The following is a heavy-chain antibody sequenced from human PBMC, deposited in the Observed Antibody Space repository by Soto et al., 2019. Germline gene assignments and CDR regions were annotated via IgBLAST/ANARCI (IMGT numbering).Heavy chain of an antibody. J-gene: IGHJ5*01. CDR3: ARGTELELGWFDS. CDR1: GGSISSGGYS. Sequence: SETLSLTCAVSGGSISSGGYSWSWIRQPPGKGLEWIGYIYHSGSTYYNPSLKSRVTISVDRSKNQFSLKLSSVTAADTAVYYCARGTELELGWFDSWGQGTLVTVSS. CDR2: IYHSGST. V-gene: IGHV4-30-2*01. D-gene: IGHD1-7*01.